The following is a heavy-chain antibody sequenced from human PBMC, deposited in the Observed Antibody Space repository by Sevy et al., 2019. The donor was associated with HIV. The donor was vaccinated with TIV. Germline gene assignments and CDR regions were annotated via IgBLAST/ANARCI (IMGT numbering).Heavy chain of an antibody. D-gene: IGHD3-3*01. CDR2: ISSSSSYI. Sequence: GGSLRLSCAASGFTFSSYTMNWVRLAPGKGLEWVSSISSSSSYIYYADSVKGRFTISRDNAKNSLYLQMNSLRAEDTAVYYCARRETDFWSGTAAFDIWGQGTMVTVSS. V-gene: IGHV3-21*01. CDR3: ARRETDFWSGTAAFDI. CDR1: GFTFSSYT. J-gene: IGHJ3*02.